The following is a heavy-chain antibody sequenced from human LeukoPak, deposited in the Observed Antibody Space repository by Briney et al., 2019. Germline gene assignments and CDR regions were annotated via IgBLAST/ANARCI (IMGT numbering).Heavy chain of an antibody. J-gene: IGHJ4*02. V-gene: IGHV4-34*01. D-gene: IGHD6-19*01. CDR3: ARVAVAGKFDY. CDR2: INHSGST. Sequence: SETLSLTCAVYGGSFSGYYWSWIRQPPGKGLEWIGEINHSGSTNYNPSLKSRLTISVDTSKNQFSLKLSSVTAADTAVYYCARVAVAGKFDYWGQGTLVTVSS. CDR1: GGSFSGYY.